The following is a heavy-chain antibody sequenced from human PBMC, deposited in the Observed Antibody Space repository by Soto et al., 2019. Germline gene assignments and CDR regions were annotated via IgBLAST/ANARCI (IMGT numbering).Heavy chain of an antibody. CDR2: ISAYNGNT. V-gene: IGHV1-18*01. D-gene: IGHD3-10*01. Sequence: GXSVKVSCKASVDTFSSFGFSWVRQAPGQGLEWLGWISAYNGNTHYAQKVRDRVTLTTDTSTNTAYMELRSLTSDDTAVYYCVRDQESITDRILQYWGQGTRVTVSS. CDR1: VDTFSSFG. CDR3: VRDQESITDRILQY. J-gene: IGHJ4*02.